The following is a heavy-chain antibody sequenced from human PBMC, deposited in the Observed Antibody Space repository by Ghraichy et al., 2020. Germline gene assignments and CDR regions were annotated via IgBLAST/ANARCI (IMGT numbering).Heavy chain of an antibody. J-gene: IGHJ6*02. CDR3: ARFRAGTAEHDYHGLDV. CDR2: IDTNTGTP. CDR1: GYSFIDYS. Sequence: ASVKVSCKASGYSFIDYSIHWVRQAPGPGLEWMGWIDTNTGTPTYAQGFTGRFVFSLDTSGKTAYLQISSLTAEDSGVYYCARFRAGTAEHDYHGLDVWGQGKTVTVSS. D-gene: IGHD1-7*01. V-gene: IGHV7-4-1*02.